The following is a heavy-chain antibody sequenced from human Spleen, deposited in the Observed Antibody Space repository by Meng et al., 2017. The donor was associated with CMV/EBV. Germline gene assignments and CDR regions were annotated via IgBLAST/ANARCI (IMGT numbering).Heavy chain of an antibody. CDR2: INWNGGST. Sequence: GESLKISCAASGFRFDDHGMSWVRQAPGKGLEWVSGINWNGGSTGYADSVQGRFTISRDNAKNSLYLQMNSLRAEDTALYYCARDRDAGSYYNGYYYGVDIWGQGTTVTVSS. J-gene: IGHJ6*02. CDR3: ARDRDAGSYYNGYYYGVDI. D-gene: IGHD3-10*01. V-gene: IGHV3-20*04. CDR1: GFRFDDHG.